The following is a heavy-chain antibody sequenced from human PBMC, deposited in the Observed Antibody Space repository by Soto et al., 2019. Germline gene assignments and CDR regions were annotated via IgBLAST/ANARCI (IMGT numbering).Heavy chain of an antibody. CDR3: ARVKYSSGWSLDY. CDR2: TRNKANGYTT. J-gene: IGHJ4*02. D-gene: IGHD6-19*01. Sequence: GGSLRLSCAASGFIFSDHYMDWVRQAPGKGLEWVGRTRNKANGYTTEYAASVKGRFTISRDESKNSLYMQMNSLQTEDTAVYYCARVKYSSGWSLDYWGQGTLVTVS. CDR1: GFIFSDHY. V-gene: IGHV3-72*01.